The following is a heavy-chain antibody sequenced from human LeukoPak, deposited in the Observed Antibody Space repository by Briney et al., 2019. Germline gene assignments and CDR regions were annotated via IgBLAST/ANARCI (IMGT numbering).Heavy chain of an antibody. J-gene: IGHJ4*02. CDR1: GFTVSTNY. Sequence: PGGSLRLSCIASGFTVSTNYMGWVRQAPGKGLEWVSIIYSGGSTYYADSVKGQFTISRDNSKNTLYLQMNSLRAEDTAVYYCTSGYYDSSGYYRYSFDYWGQGTLVTVSS. CDR3: TSGYYDSSGYYRYSFDY. CDR2: IYSGGST. V-gene: IGHV3-53*01. D-gene: IGHD3-22*01.